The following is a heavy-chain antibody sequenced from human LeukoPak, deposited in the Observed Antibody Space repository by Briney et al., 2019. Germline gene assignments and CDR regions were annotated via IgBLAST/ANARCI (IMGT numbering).Heavy chain of an antibody. V-gene: IGHV4-4*07. Sequence: SETLSLTCTVSGGPISSYYWSWIRQPAGKGLEWIGRIYTSGSTNYNPSLKSRVTMSVDTSKNQFSLKLNSVAAADTAVYYCARTRGGYGDYTFDSWGQGTLVTVSS. CDR3: ARTRGGYGDYTFDS. D-gene: IGHD4-17*01. J-gene: IGHJ4*02. CDR2: IYTSGST. CDR1: GGPISSYY.